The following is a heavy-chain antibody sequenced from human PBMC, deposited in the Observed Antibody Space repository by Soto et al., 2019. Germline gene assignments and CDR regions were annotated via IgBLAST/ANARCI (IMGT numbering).Heavy chain of an antibody. Sequence: VQLQGSGPGLLKPSQTLSLTCTVSGASVNTGDYYWSYIRQPPGKGLEWLGDIFYSGDTYYNPSLKSRATISLNTSRNQFSLTLTSVTDADTALYYCVGTGTTDDFWGQATLVTVSS. D-gene: IGHD1-7*01. J-gene: IGHJ1*01. CDR3: VGTGTTDDF. CDR1: GASVNTGDYY. V-gene: IGHV4-30-4*01. CDR2: IFYSGDT.